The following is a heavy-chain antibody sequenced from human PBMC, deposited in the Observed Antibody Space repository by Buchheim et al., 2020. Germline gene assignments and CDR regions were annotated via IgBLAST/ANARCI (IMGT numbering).Heavy chain of an antibody. V-gene: IGHV3-7*01. CDR2: IKKDESEK. D-gene: IGHD2-21*02. CDR1: GFTFSTYW. J-gene: IGHJ4*02. Sequence: EVQLVESGGDLVKPGKSLRLSCAASGFTFSTYWMSWVRQAPGKGLEWVANIKKDESEKYYVDSVEGRFTISRDNAKNTLYLQMNSLTADDTGVYYCARGLSVVTARDYFDSWGQGT. CDR3: ARGLSVVTARDYFDS.